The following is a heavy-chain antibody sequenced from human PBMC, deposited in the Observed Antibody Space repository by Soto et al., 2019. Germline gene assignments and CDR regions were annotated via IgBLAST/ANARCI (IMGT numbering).Heavy chain of an antibody. CDR3: AAPNDSSGYPYYYGMDV. CDR1: GFTFTSSA. Sequence: SVKVSCKASGFTFTSSAVQWVRQARGQRLEWIGWIVVGSGNTNYAQKFQERVTITRDMSTSTAYMELSSLRSEDTAVYYCAAPNDSSGYPYYYGMDVWGRGTTVTVSS. CDR2: IVVGSGNT. J-gene: IGHJ6*02. V-gene: IGHV1-58*01. D-gene: IGHD3-22*01.